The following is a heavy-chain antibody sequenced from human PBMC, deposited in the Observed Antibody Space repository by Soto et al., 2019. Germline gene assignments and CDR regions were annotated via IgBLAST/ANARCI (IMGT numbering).Heavy chain of an antibody. J-gene: IGHJ6*02. V-gene: IGHV3-33*01. D-gene: IGHD6-19*01. CDR2: IWYDGSNK. CDR3: ARQSGYSSGLMVWYYGMDV. Sequence: PGGSLRLSCAASGFTFSSYGMHWVRQAPGKGLEWVAVIWYDGSNKYYADSVKGRFTISRDNSKNTLYLQMNSLRAEDTAVYFCARQSGYSSGLMVWYYGMDVWGQGTTVTVSS. CDR1: GFTFSSYG.